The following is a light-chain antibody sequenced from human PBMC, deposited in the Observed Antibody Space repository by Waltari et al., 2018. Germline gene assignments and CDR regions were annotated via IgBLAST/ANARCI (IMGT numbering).Light chain of an antibody. V-gene: IGKV1-9*01. CDR2: AAS. CDR3: QQLNSYPPWT. Sequence: DIQLTQSPSFLSASVGDRATITCRASQGISSYFAWYQQKAGKAPKLLIYAASTLQSGVPSRFSGSGSGTEFTLTISSLQPEDFATYYCQQLNSYPPWTFGQGTKVEIK. J-gene: IGKJ1*01. CDR1: QGISSY.